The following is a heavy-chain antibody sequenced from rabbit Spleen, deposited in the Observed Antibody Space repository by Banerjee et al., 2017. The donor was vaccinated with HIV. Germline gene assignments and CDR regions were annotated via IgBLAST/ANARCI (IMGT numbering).Heavy chain of an antibody. D-gene: IGHD4-1*01. CDR1: GFDISEYG. Sequence: QEQLVESGGGLVQPGGLLKLSCRASGFDISEYGVTWVRQAPGKGLEWIGCIDPIFGTTSYASWVNSRFTISSVTAQNTVDLQMNSLTAADTATYFCARDRGSGWCDAIDPWGQGTLVTVS. CDR2: IDPIFGTT. V-gene: IGHV1S47*01. CDR3: ARDRGSGWCDAIDP. J-gene: IGHJ2*01.